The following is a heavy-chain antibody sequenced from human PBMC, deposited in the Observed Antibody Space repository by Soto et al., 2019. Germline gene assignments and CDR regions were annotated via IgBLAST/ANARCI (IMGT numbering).Heavy chain of an antibody. CDR1: GFSFSTYA. J-gene: IGHJ4*02. Sequence: EVQLVESGGGLVQPGGSLRLSCAASGFSFSTYAMYWVRQAPGKGLEYVSVISSSGGSTHYANSVRGRFTISRDNSKNTRDLQMGSLRAEDMAVYYCARAGYSYGLDYWGQGTLVTVSS. CDR3: ARAGYSYGLDY. V-gene: IGHV3-64*01. D-gene: IGHD5-18*01. CDR2: ISSSGGST.